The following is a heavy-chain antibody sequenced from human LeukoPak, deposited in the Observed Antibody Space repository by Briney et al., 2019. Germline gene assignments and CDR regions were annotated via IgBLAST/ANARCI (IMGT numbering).Heavy chain of an antibody. CDR1: GFTFSSYA. J-gene: IGHJ6*03. V-gene: IGHV3-30-3*01. CDR3: ARGVLGDYYYYYYYMDV. Sequence: GGSLRLSCAASGFTFSSYAMHWVRQAPGKGLEWVAVISYDGSNKYYADSVKGRFTISRDNSKNTLYLQMNSLRSEDTAVYYCARGVLGDYYYYYYYMDVWGKGTTVTVSS. D-gene: IGHD1-26*01. CDR2: ISYDGSNK.